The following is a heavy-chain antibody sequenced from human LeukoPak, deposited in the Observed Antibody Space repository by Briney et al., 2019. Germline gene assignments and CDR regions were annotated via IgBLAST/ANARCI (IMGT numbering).Heavy chain of an antibody. D-gene: IGHD2-15*01. V-gene: IGHV3-7*01. CDR3: AGPSSGWWGAFDI. CDR1: GFTFSSYW. CDR2: IKQDGSEK. J-gene: IGHJ3*02. Sequence: PGGSLRLSCAASGFTFSSYWMSWVRQAPGKGLEWVANIKQDGSEKYYVDSVKGRFTISRDNAKNSLYLQMNSLRAEDTAVYYCAGPSSGWWGAFDIWGQGTMVTVSS.